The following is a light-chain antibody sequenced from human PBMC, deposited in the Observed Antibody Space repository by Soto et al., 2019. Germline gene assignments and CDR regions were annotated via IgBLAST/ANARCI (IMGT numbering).Light chain of an antibody. J-gene: IGKJ1*01. Sequence: EIVLTQSPATLSLSPGERATLSCRASQSVSSYLAWYQQKTGQAPRLLIYDASNRATVIPARFSGSGSGTDFTLTIRSLEPEDFAVYYCQLRSNWPSGTFGQGTKVEIK. V-gene: IGKV3-11*01. CDR3: QLRSNWPSGT. CDR2: DAS. CDR1: QSVSSY.